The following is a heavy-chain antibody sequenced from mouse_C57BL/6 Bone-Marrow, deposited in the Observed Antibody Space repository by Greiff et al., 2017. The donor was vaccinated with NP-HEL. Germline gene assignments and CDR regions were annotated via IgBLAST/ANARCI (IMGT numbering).Heavy chain of an antibody. Sequence: QVQLQQPGAELVMPGASVKLSCKASGYTFTSYWMHWVKQRPGQGLEWIGEIDPSDSYTNYNQKFKGKSTLTVDKSSSTAYMQLRSLTSEDSAVYYCARRGPYYYGSPWFAYWGQGTLVTVSA. CDR1: GYTFTSYW. J-gene: IGHJ3*01. CDR2: IDPSDSYT. V-gene: IGHV1-69*01. D-gene: IGHD1-1*01. CDR3: ARRGPYYYGSPWFAY.